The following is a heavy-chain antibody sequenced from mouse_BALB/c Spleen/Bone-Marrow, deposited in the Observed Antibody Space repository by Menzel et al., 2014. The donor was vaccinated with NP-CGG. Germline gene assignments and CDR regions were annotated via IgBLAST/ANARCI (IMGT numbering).Heavy chain of an antibody. Sequence: VKVVESGAELVRPGSSVKISRKSSGYVFSTYWINWVKQRPGQGLEWIGQIYPGDGDTDFNGKFKDKATLTADESSNTAYMQLSSLTSEDSAVYFCARGGISVDYWGQGTTLTVSS. V-gene: IGHV1-80*01. CDR3: ARGGISVDY. J-gene: IGHJ2*01. CDR1: GYVFSTYW. CDR2: IYPGDGDT.